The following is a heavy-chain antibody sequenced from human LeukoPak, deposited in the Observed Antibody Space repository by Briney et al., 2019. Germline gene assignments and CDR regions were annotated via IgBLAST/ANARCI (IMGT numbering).Heavy chain of an antibody. D-gene: IGHD1-1*01. CDR2: IGTAGDT. J-gene: IGHJ4*02. V-gene: IGHV3-13*01. CDR1: GFTFSDYD. CDR3: VRVAKERVGGVYYFDY. Sequence: GGSLRLSCAASGFTFSDYDMHWVRQAPGKGLEWVSAIGTAGDTYYTGSVKGRFIISRENAKNSLYLQMNSLRAGDTAVYYCVRVAKERVGGVYYFDYWGQGTPVTVSS.